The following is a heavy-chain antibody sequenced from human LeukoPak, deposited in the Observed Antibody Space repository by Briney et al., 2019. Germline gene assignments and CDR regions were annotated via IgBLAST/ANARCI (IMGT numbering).Heavy chain of an antibody. CDR2: IRSRGYGEAT. J-gene: IGHJ6*03. CDR3: SRGVFGEVMHHFYYYMDV. V-gene: IGHV3-49*04. D-gene: IGHD3-3*01. Sequence: PGGSLRLSCTASGFKFGDYAVSWVRQAPGRGLEWVGFIRSRGYGEATEYAASVRGRFTLSRDDSKSSAYLQMNSLKTEDTAVYYCSRGVFGEVMHHFYYYMDVWGKGTTVTVSS. CDR1: GFKFGDYA.